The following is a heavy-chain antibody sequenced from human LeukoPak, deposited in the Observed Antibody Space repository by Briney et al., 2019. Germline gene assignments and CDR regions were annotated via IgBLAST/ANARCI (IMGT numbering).Heavy chain of an antibody. CDR1: GYSISSGYY. D-gene: IGHD1-26*01. V-gene: IGHV4-38-2*02. Sequence: SETLSLTCTVSGYSISSGYYWGWIRQPPGKGLEWIGSIYHSGSTYYNPSLKSRVTISVDTSKNQFSLKLSSVTAADTAVYYCARGVVGATVWFDPWGQGTLVTVSS. CDR2: IYHSGST. CDR3: ARGVVGATVWFDP. J-gene: IGHJ5*02.